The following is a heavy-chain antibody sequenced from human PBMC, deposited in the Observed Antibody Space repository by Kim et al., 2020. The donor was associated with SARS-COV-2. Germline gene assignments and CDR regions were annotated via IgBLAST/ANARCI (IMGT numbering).Heavy chain of an antibody. CDR3: VRDKKRVDKNRFYYYYGMDV. V-gene: IGHV3-30*04. CDR1: GFIFSIYN. J-gene: IGHJ6*02. CDR2: ISSDKNNK. Sequence: GGSLRLSCEASGFIFSIYNMHWVRQAPGQGLEWVAVISSDKNNKNYGDSVKGRFTISRDNSKNTLYLRMDSLRAEDTAVYYCVRDKKRVDKNRFYYYYGMDVWGQGTTVIVSS. D-gene: IGHD2-2*01.